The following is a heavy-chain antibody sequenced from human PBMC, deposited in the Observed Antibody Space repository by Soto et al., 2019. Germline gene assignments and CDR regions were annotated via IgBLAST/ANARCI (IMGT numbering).Heavy chain of an antibody. D-gene: IGHD3-3*01. Sequence: GGSLRLSCAASGFTFSSYSMNWVRQAPGKGLEWVSSISSSSSYIYYADSVKGRFTISRDNAKNSLYLQMNSLRAEDTAVYYCARDSSIRGYDFWSGSVDYWGQGTLVTVSS. V-gene: IGHV3-21*01. CDR1: GFTFSSYS. J-gene: IGHJ4*02. CDR3: ARDSSIRGYDFWSGSVDY. CDR2: ISSSSSYI.